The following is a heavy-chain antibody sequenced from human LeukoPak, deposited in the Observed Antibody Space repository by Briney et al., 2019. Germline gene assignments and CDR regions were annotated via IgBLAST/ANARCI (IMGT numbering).Heavy chain of an antibody. J-gene: IGHJ4*02. D-gene: IGHD6-19*01. CDR2: IYYSGST. V-gene: IGHV4-59*01. CDR3: ARGEAVANSFDY. Sequence: SETLSLTCTVSGGSISSYYWSWVRQPPGKGLEWIGYIYYSGSTNYNPSLKSRVTISVDTSKNQFSLKLSSVTAADTAMYYCARGEAVANSFDYWGQGTLVIVSS. CDR1: GGSISSYY.